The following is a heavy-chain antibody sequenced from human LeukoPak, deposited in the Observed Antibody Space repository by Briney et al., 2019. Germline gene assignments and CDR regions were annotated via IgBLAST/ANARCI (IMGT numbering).Heavy chain of an antibody. D-gene: IGHD3-22*01. CDR1: GYTFTSYY. CDR3: ARTSSGYYAHFDL. J-gene: IGHJ4*02. Sequence: GASVKVSCKASGYTFTSYYMHWVRQAPGQGLEWMGIINPSGGSTSYAQKFQGRVTLTRDMSTNTVYMKLSSLTSEDTAVYYCARTSSGYYAHFDLWGQGTLVTVS. CDR2: INPSGGST. V-gene: IGHV1-46*01.